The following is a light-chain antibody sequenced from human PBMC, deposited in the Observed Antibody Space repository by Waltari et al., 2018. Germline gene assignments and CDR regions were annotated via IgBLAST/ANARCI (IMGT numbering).Light chain of an antibody. J-gene: IGLJ2*01. CDR2: EVI. CDR3: SSYTLKNTVI. CDR1: PSDIGSYDF. V-gene: IGLV2-14*01. Sequence: QSALTQPASVSWSPGQSITISCTGTPSDIGSYDFVPSYQHHPGHAPKLIIYEVIHRPTGVSNRFSGSKSGNTASLTMSGLQAEDEAVYYCSSYTLKNTVIFGGGTKLTVL.